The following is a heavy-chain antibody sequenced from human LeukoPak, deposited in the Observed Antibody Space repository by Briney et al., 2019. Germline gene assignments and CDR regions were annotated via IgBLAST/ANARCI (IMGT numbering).Heavy chain of an antibody. CDR1: GYTFTSCG. CDR2: ISAYNGNT. CDR3: ARVPYRQGCDY. Sequence: ASVRVSCKASGYTFTSCGISRVRQAPGQGLEWMGWISAYNGNTNYAQKLQGRVTMTTDTSTSTAYMELRSLRSDDTAVYYCARVPYRQGCDYWGQGTLVSVSS. J-gene: IGHJ4*02. D-gene: IGHD2-2*01. V-gene: IGHV1-18*01.